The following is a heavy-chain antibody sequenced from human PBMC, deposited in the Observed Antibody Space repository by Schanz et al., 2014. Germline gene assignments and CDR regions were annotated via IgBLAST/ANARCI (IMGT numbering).Heavy chain of an antibody. CDR1: GFSFSDYS. CDR2: LSGGSSYI. Sequence: EVQVVESGGGLVRPGGSLRLSCAASGFSFSDYSMSWVRQAPGKGLEWVSSLSGGSSYIFYADSVKGRFTISRDNARYSLYLQMNSLRAEDTAVYYCARPLGPNYYYYGLDVWGQGTTVTVSS. J-gene: IGHJ6*02. CDR3: ARPLGPNYYYYGLDV. V-gene: IGHV3-21*02.